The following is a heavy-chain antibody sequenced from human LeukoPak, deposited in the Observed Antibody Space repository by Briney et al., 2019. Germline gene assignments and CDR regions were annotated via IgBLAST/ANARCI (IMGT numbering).Heavy chain of an antibody. V-gene: IGHV4-39*01. CDR2: IYYSGST. CDR1: GGPISSSSYY. Sequence: PSETLSLTCTVSGGPISSSSYYWGWIRQPPGKGLEWIGCIYYSGSTYYNPSLKSRVTISVATSKNQFSLKLSSVIAADTAVYYCARHGIVGATVDYWGQGTLVAVSS. CDR3: ARHGIVGATVDY. J-gene: IGHJ4*02. D-gene: IGHD1-26*01.